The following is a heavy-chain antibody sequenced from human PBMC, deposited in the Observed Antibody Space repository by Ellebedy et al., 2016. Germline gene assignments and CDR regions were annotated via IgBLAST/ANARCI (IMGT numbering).Heavy chain of an antibody. J-gene: IGHJ4*02. CDR2: ISSSSSYI. CDR1: GFTFSSYA. Sequence: GESLKISCAASGFTFSSYAMSWVRQAPGKGLEWVSAISSSSSYIYYADSVKGRLTISRDNAKNSLYLQMNSLRADDTAVYYCARGNSSGRGSFDYWGQGTLVTVSS. D-gene: IGHD6-19*01. V-gene: IGHV3-21*01. CDR3: ARGNSSGRGSFDY.